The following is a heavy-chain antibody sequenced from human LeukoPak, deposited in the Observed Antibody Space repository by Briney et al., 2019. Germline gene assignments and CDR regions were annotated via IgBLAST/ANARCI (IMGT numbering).Heavy chain of an antibody. CDR2: TSNDGRKE. D-gene: IGHD6-19*01. CDR1: GFTFSRYD. J-gene: IGHJ5*02. CDR3: ARAAAVTGAFRDNWFDP. V-gene: IGHV3-30*04. Sequence: QSGGSLRLSCLASGFTFSRYDMHWVRQAPGKGLEWVAVTSNDGRKEIYADSVKGRFTISRDNSKNTLYLQMNSLRAEDTAVYYCARAAAVTGAFRDNWFDPWGQGTLVTVSS.